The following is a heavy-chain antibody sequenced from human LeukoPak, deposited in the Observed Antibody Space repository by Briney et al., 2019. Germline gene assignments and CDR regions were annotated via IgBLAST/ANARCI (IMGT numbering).Heavy chain of an antibody. J-gene: IGHJ6*04. CDR3: ARATNYDLWSAYYHHTDV. CDR1: GGSISDYY. D-gene: IGHD3-3*01. V-gene: IGHV4-59*07. CDR2: IYHSGST. Sequence: PSDTLSLTCTVSGGSISDYYWRWIRESPGEGLEWVGYIYHSGSTNYNPSLKSRVTISVDTSKNQFALKLSYVTAADAAVCYCARATNYDLWSAYYHHTDVWGKGTTVTVSS.